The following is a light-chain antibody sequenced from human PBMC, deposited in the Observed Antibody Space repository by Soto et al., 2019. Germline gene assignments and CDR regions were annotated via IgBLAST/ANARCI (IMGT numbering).Light chain of an antibody. CDR3: SSYTSSSTLV. CDR2: EVS. Sequence: QSALTQPASVSGSPGQSITISCTGTSSDVGGYNYVSWHQQHPGIAPKLMISEVSNRPSGVSNRFSGSKSGNTASLTISGLQAEDEAAYYCSSYTSSSTLVFGGGTKLTVL. CDR1: SSDVGGYNY. J-gene: IGLJ2*01. V-gene: IGLV2-14*01.